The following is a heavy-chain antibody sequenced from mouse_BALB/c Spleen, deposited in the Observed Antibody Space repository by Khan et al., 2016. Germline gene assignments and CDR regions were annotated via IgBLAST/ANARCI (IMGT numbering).Heavy chain of an antibody. V-gene: IGHV1-80*01. D-gene: IGHD2-3*01. Sequence: QVQLKESGAELVRPGSSVKISCKASGYAFSSYWMNWVKQRPGQGLEWIGQIYPGDGDTNYNGKFQGKATLTADKSSSTAYMQLSSLTSEDSAVYFCARWLLLYYYAMESWGQGTSVTVSS. J-gene: IGHJ4*01. CDR3: ARWLLLYYYAMES. CDR2: IYPGDGDT. CDR1: GYAFSSYW.